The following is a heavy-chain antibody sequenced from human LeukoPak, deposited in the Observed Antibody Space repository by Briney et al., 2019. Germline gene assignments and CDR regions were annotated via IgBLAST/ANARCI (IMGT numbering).Heavy chain of an antibody. J-gene: IGHJ6*03. D-gene: IGHD3-3*01. CDR1: GYTFTSYD. Sequence: GASVKVSCKASGYTFTSYDINWVRQATGQGLEWMGWMNPNSGNTGYAQKFQGRVTITRNTSISTAYMELSSLRSEDTAVYYCARISPWSGPSDYYYYMDVWGKGTTVTVSS. CDR3: ARISPWSGPSDYYYYMDV. CDR2: MNPNSGNT. V-gene: IGHV1-8*03.